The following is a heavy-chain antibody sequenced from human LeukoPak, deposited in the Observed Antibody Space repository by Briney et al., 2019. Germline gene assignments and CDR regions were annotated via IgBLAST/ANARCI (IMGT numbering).Heavy chain of an antibody. D-gene: IGHD6-19*01. CDR2: IYTSGST. J-gene: IGHJ6*02. CDR1: GGSISSYY. V-gene: IGHV4-4*07. CDR3: ARDYVVEYSSGQGPPYYYYYGMDV. Sequence: SETLSLTCTVSGGSISSYYWSWIRQPAGKGLEWIGRIYTSGSTNYNPSLKSRVTMSVDTSKNQFSLKLSSVTAADTAVYYCARDYVVEYSSGQGPPYYYYYGMDVWGQGTTVTVSS.